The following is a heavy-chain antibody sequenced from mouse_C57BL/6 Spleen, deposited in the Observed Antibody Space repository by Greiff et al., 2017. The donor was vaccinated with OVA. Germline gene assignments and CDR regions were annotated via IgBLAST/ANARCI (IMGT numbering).Heavy chain of an antibody. J-gene: IGHJ2*02. Sequence: EVKLMESGGDLVKPGGSLKLSCAASGFTFSSYGMSWVRQTPDKRLEWVATISSGGSYTYYPDSVKGRVTIARDNAKNTLYLQMSSLKSEDTAMYYCARRSANWDYFDYWGQGTSLTVSS. CDR2: ISSGGSYT. CDR3: ARRSANWDYFDY. D-gene: IGHD4-1*01. CDR1: GFTFSSYG. V-gene: IGHV5-6*02.